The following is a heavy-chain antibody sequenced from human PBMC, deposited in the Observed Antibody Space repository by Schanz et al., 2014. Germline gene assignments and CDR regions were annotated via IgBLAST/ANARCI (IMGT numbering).Heavy chain of an antibody. Sequence: QEPLVQSGAEVKTPGASVKVSCKASGYSIGGYYLHWVRQAPGLGPEWMGRINPNTGGTKYAQKFQGRVTMTTDTSVSTAYMELSRLRSDDTAVYYCARVRSEDYGGMDVWGQGTTVTVSS. CDR3: ARVRSEDYGGMDV. CDR1: GYSIGGYY. V-gene: IGHV1-2*06. CDR2: INPNTGGT. J-gene: IGHJ6*02.